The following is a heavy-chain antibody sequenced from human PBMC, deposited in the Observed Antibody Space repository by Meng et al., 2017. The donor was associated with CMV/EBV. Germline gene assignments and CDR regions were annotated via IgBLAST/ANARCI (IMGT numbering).Heavy chain of an antibody. CDR1: GGSFSGYS. Sequence: YGGSFSGYSWSWLRQPPGKGLEWIGEINHSGSTNSNPSLKSRVTISVDTSKNQFSLKLSSVTAADTAVYYCARVVLDTAMGPDGMDVWGQGTTVTVSS. J-gene: IGHJ6*02. CDR2: INHSGST. D-gene: IGHD5-18*01. V-gene: IGHV4-34*01. CDR3: ARVVLDTAMGPDGMDV.